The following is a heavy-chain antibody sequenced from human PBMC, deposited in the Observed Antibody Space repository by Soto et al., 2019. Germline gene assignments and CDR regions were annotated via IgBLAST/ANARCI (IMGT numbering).Heavy chain of an antibody. Sequence: SETLSLTCTASGASVSSGSYYWSWIRQPPGTGLGWIGYIYYSGSTNYNPSLKSRVTISVDTSKNQFSLKLSSVTAADTAVYYCARVSCSGGSCYVENYSAMDVWGQGTTATVSS. CDR2: IYYSGST. CDR3: ARVSCSGGSCYVENYSAMDV. D-gene: IGHD2-15*01. CDR1: GASVSSGSYY. J-gene: IGHJ6*02. V-gene: IGHV4-61*01.